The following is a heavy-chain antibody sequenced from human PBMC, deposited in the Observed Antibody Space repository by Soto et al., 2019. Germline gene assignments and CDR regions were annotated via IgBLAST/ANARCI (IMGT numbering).Heavy chain of an antibody. V-gene: IGHV3-23*01. D-gene: IGHD2-21*02. Sequence: GGSLRLSCAASGFTFSSYAMSWVRQAPGKGLEWVSATSGSGGSTYYADSVKGRFTISRDNSKNTLYLQMNSLRAEDTAVYYCAKVIAAYCGGDCYSYWGQGTLVTVSS. CDR2: TSGSGGST. CDR3: AKVIAAYCGGDCYSY. CDR1: GFTFSSYA. J-gene: IGHJ4*02.